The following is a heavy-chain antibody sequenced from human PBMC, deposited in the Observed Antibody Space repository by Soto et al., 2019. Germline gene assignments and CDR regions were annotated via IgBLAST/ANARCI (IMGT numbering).Heavy chain of an antibody. CDR3: AKDSDFGSGSNWFDP. CDR1: GFTFSSYG. J-gene: IGHJ5*02. V-gene: IGHV3-30*18. D-gene: IGHD3-3*01. CDR2: ISYDGSNK. Sequence: QVQLVESGGGVVQPGRSLRLSCAASGFTFSSYGMHWVRQAPGKGLEWVAVISYDGSNKYYADSVKGRFTISRDNSKNTLYLQMNSLRAEDTAVYYCAKDSDFGSGSNWFDPWGQGTLVTVSS.